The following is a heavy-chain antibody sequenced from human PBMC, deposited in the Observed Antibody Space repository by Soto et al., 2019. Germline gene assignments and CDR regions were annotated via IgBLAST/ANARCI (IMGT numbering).Heavy chain of an antibody. CDR3: ARESEAVAGTEFDY. D-gene: IGHD6-19*01. V-gene: IGHV1-2*04. CDR1: GYTFTDYH. Sequence: GASVKVSCKTSGYTFTDYHIHWVRQAPGQGLEWMGWLNPNTGGINYAQRFQGWVTMTRDTSISTAYMELSRLKSDDTAVYYCARESEAVAGTEFDYWGQGTLVTVSS. CDR2: LNPNTGGI. J-gene: IGHJ4*02.